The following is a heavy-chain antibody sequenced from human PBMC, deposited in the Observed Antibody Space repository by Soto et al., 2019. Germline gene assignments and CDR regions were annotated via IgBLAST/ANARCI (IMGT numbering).Heavy chain of an antibody. CDR2: ISSISSTI. D-gene: IGHD2-15*01. CDR3: ARAVRCSGGSCHSDYYYGMDV. Sequence: TGGWMRLPCAAAGLSLCSCRMSWVREAPGTRLEWISYISSISSTIYYADSVKGRFTISRDNGKISLYLQMNSLRAEDTAVYYCARAVRCSGGSCHSDYYYGMDVWGQGITVTVSS. J-gene: IGHJ6*02. V-gene: IGHV3-48*01. CDR1: GLSLCSCR.